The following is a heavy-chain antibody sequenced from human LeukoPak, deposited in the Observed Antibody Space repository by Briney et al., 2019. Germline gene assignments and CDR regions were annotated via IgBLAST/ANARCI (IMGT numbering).Heavy chain of an antibody. J-gene: IGHJ4*02. D-gene: IGHD3-16*02. CDR2: EDGGP. CDR3: VSIDLDS. Sequence: APGKGLEWMGGEDGGPIYAQKFQGRVTMTEDTSTDTAYMDVNSLRSEDTAVYYCVSIDLDSWGQGTLVTVSS. V-gene: IGHV1-24*01.